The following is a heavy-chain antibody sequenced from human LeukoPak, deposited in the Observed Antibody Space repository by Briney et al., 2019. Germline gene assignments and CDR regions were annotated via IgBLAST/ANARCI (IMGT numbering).Heavy chain of an antibody. CDR1: GGSISSGGYY. CDR3: ARSGLTATGEFDF. V-gene: IGHV4-31*03. CDR2: IHYSGTT. D-gene: IGHD2-15*01. J-gene: IGHJ4*02. Sequence: SETLSLTCTASGGSISSGGYYWTWIRQHPGKGLEWIGYIHYSGTTYYNPSLKSRLTISVDTSKNQFSLKLISVTAADTAVYYCARSGLTATGEFDFWGQGTLVTVSS.